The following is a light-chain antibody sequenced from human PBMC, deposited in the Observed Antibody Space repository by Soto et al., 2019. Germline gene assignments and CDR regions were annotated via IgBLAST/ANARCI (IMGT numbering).Light chain of an antibody. Sequence: EIVLTQSPATLSLYPGERATLSCRASENVYNYLAWYQQIPGQPPRLLVYDASNRAAGVPARFSGSGSGTDFTLTISSLEPEDFAVYYCQQYGSSPILSFGGGTKVDIK. V-gene: IGKV3-11*01. CDR1: ENVYNY. CDR2: DAS. CDR3: QQYGSSPILS. J-gene: IGKJ4*01.